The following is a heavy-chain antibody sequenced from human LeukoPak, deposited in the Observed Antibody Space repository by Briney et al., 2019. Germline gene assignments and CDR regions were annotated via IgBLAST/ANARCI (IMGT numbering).Heavy chain of an antibody. CDR2: ISWNSGSI. V-gene: IGHV3-9*01. J-gene: IGHJ4*02. Sequence: GGSLRLSCAASGFTFDDYAMHWVRQAPGKGLEWVSGISWNSGSIGYADSVKGRFTISRDNAKNSLYLQMNSLRAEDTAVYYCAKDMMITMIVVGRTYFDYWGQGTLVTVSS. D-gene: IGHD3-22*01. CDR1: GFTFDDYA. CDR3: AKDMMITMIVVGRTYFDY.